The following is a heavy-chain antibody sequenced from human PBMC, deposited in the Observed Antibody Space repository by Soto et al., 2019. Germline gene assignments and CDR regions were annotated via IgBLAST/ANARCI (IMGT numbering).Heavy chain of an antibody. V-gene: IGHV1-46*03. CDR3: ARAFGRSGYSTSMVRGVTHYYMDV. Sequence: GASVKVSCKASGYTFTSYYMHWVRQAPGQGLEWMGIINPSGGSTSYAQKFQGRVTMTRDTSTSTVYMELSSLRSEDTAVYYCARAFGRSGYSTSMVRGVTHYYMDVWGKGTTVTVSS. J-gene: IGHJ6*03. D-gene: IGHD3-10*01. CDR1: GYTFTSYY. CDR2: INPSGGST.